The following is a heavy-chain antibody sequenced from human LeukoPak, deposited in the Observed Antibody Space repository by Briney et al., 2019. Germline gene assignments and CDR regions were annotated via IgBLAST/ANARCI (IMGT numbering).Heavy chain of an antibody. J-gene: IGHJ4*02. Sequence: SETLSLTCAVYGGSFSGYYWSWIRQPPGKGLEWIGEINHSGSTNYNPSPKSRVTISVDTSKNQFSLKLSSVTAADTAVYYCATASTQWLVRGLDYWGQGTLVTVSS. D-gene: IGHD6-19*01. V-gene: IGHV4-34*01. CDR1: GGSFSGYY. CDR2: INHSGST. CDR3: ATASTQWLVRGLDY.